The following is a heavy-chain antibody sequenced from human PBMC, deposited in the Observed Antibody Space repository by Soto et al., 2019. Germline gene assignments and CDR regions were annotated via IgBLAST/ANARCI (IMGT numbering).Heavy chain of an antibody. J-gene: IGHJ6*02. CDR2: ISAYNGNT. V-gene: IGHV1-18*01. CDR1: GYTFTSYG. Sequence: ASVKVSCKASGYTFTSYGISWVRQAPVQVLEWMVWISAYNGNTNYAQKLQGRVTMTTDTSKSTAYMELRSLRSDDTDVYYCARDYADIVVVVAATPPYYYGMDVWG. D-gene: IGHD2-15*01. CDR3: ARDYADIVVVVAATPPYYYGMDV.